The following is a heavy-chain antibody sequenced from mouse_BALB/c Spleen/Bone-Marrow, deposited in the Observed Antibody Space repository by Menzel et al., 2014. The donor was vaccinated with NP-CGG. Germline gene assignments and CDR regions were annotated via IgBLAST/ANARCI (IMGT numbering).Heavy chain of an antibody. Sequence: QVQLQQSGAELVRPGASVKLSCKASGYSFTSYWMNWVKQRPGQGLEWIGMIHPSDNETRLNQKFKDKATLTVDKSSSTAYMQPSSPTSEDSAVYYCARRERTGMNYWGQGTTLTVSS. J-gene: IGHJ2*01. CDR3: ARRERTGMNY. CDR1: GYSFTSYW. D-gene: IGHD4-1*01. V-gene: IGHV1-61*01. CDR2: IHPSDNET.